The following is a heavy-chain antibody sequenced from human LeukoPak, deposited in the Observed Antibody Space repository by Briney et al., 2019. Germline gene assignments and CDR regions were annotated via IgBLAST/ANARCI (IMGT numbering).Heavy chain of an antibody. J-gene: IGHJ5*02. Sequence: PSETLSLTCTVSGGSISSSSYYWGWIRQPPGKGLEWIGSIYYSGSTYYNPSLKSRVTISVDTSKNQFSLKLSSVTAADTAVYYCARDAPYYYDSSGYPNWFDPWGQGTLVTVSS. D-gene: IGHD3-22*01. CDR2: IYYSGST. CDR1: GGSISSSSYY. V-gene: IGHV4-39*07. CDR3: ARDAPYYYDSSGYPNWFDP.